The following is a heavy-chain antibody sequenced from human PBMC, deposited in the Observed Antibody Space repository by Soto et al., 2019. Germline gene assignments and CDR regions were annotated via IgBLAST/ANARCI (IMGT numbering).Heavy chain of an antibody. J-gene: IGHJ4*02. Sequence: PGGSLRLSCAASGFTFSSYSMNWVRQAPGKGLEWVSSISSSSSYIYYADSVKGRFTISRDNAKNSLYLQMNSLRAEDTAVYYCARAGVWFDREGYFDYWGQGTLVTGS. D-gene: IGHD3-10*01. V-gene: IGHV3-21*01. CDR3: ARAGVWFDREGYFDY. CDR2: ISSSSSYI. CDR1: GFTFSSYS.